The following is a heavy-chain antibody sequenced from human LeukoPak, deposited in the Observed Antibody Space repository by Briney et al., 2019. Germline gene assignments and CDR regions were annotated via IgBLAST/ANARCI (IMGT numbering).Heavy chain of an antibody. CDR3: ARDYSGGYPGGAVFDY. Sequence: SETLSLTCTVSGGSISSYYWNWIRQPAGKGLEWIGRVYPSGSTNYNPSLKGRVTMSVDTSKNQFSLKLSSVTAADTAVYYCARDYSGGYPGGAVFDYWGQGTLVTVSS. CDR2: VYPSGST. D-gene: IGHD2-15*01. J-gene: IGHJ4*02. V-gene: IGHV4-4*07. CDR1: GGSISSYY.